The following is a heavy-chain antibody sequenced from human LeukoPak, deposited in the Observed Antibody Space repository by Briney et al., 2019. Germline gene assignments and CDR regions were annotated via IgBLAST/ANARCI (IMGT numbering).Heavy chain of an antibody. V-gene: IGHV4-39*07. CDR3: ARAFYDFWSGYIIYFDY. Sequence: SETLSLTCTVSGGSVSDYYWSWIRQPPGKGLEWIGSIYYSGSTYYNPSLKSRVTISVDTSKNQFSLKLSSVTAADTAVYYCARAFYDFWSGYIIYFDYWGQGTLVTVSS. J-gene: IGHJ4*02. CDR2: IYYSGST. D-gene: IGHD3-3*01. CDR1: GGSVSDYY.